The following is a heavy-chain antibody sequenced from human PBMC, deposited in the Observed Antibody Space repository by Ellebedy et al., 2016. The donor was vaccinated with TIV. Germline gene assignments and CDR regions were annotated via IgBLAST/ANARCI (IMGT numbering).Heavy chain of an antibody. J-gene: IGHJ4*02. CDR3: ARVGEADL. CDR2: IYPKRGTT. Sequence: ASVKVSCKASGYTFTGYYIHWVRQAPGQGLEWMGWIYPKRGTTRYAEMFQGRVILTRDTSTNTAYMELTWLTSDDTAMYYCARVGEADLWGQGTLVTVSS. V-gene: IGHV1-2*02. CDR1: GYTFTGYY. D-gene: IGHD6-13*01.